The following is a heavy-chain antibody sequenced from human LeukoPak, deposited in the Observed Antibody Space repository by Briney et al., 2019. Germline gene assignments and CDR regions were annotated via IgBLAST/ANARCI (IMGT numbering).Heavy chain of an antibody. D-gene: IGHD2-15*01. J-gene: IGHJ4*02. CDR1: GGSFSGYY. Sequence: PAETLSLTCAAYGGSFSGYYWSWIRQPPGKGLEWIAEINHSGSTNYNPSLKSRVTISVDTSKHQFSLKLSSVTAADTAVYYCARTHCSGGSCYNATFDYWGQGTLVTVSS. CDR2: INHSGST. CDR3: ARTHCSGGSCYNATFDY. V-gene: IGHV4-34*01.